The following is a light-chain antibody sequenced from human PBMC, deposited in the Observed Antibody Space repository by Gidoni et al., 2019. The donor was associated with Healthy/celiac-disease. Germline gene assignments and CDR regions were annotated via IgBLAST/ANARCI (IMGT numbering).Light chain of an antibody. V-gene: IGLV1-44*01. J-gene: IGLJ2*01. Sequence: QSVLTQPPSASGTPGQWVPISWSGSSSNNGSNTVNWYQQLPGTAPKLLTYSNNKRPAGVPVRFSCSKSGTSASLAISGLQSEDEADYYCAAWDDSLNVLFGGGTKLTVL. CDR3: AAWDDSLNVL. CDR2: SNN. CDR1: SSNNGSNT.